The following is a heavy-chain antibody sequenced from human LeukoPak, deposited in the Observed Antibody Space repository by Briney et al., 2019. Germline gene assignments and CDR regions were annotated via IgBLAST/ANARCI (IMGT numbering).Heavy chain of an antibody. D-gene: IGHD2-15*01. CDR3: ARNLGYCSGSNCFSAFDY. Sequence: SQTLSLTCAISGDSVSNNNAAWNWIRQSPSRGLEWLGRTSYRSKWYNDYAVSVKSRITINPETSKNQFSLQLNSVTPEDTAVYHCARNLGYCSGSNCFSAFDYWGQGTLVTVSS. CDR2: TSYRSKWYN. J-gene: IGHJ4*02. V-gene: IGHV6-1*01. CDR1: GDSVSNNNAA.